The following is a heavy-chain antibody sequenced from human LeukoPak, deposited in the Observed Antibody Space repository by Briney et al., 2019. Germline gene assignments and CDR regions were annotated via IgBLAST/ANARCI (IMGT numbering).Heavy chain of an antibody. CDR2: INYSGST. D-gene: IGHD3-10*01. Sequence: SETLSLTCAVYGGSFSGYYWSWIRQPPGKGLEWIGEINYSGSTNYNPSLKSRVTISVDTSKNQFSLKLSSVTAADTAVYYCARGTVYRRALYYYGSGSYYKFDPWGQGTLVTVSS. CDR3: ARGTVYRRALYYYGSGSYYKFDP. CDR1: GGSFSGYY. J-gene: IGHJ5*02. V-gene: IGHV4-34*01.